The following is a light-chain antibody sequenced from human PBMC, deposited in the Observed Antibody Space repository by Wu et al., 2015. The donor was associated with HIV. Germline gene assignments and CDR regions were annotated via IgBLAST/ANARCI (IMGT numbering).Light chain of an antibody. CDR1: QTISRW. Sequence: VGDRVTTHLDRVQRQTISRWLVLVSQKPGTALTLLIYKASTLESGVPSRFXGSGSGTEFTLTISSLQPDDFAVYYCQQYKSYSVYSFGQGTKLEIK. V-gene: IGKV1-5*03. CDR3: QQYKSYSVYS. J-gene: IGKJ2*03. CDR2: KAS.